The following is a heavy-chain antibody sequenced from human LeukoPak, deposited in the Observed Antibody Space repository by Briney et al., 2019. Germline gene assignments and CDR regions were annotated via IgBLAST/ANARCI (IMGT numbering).Heavy chain of an antibody. J-gene: IGHJ4*02. CDR1: GFTFSSYS. CDR3: ARNYDYVWGSYRPLDY. D-gene: IGHD3-16*02. CDR2: ISSSSSYI. V-gene: IGHV3-21*01. Sequence: GGSLRLSCAASGFTFSSYSMNWVRQAPGKGLEWVSSISSSSSYIYYADSVKGRFTISRGNAKNSLYLQMNSLRAEDTAVYYCARNYDYVWGSYRPLDYWGQGTLVTVSS.